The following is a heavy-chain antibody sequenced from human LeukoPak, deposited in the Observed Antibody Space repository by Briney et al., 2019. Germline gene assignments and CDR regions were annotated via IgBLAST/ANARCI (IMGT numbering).Heavy chain of an antibody. J-gene: IGHJ4*02. CDR1: GFIFNDYA. V-gene: IGHV3-21*01. D-gene: IGHD2-2*01. CDR3: ARDERKYCSDSSCYPGDY. CDR2: ISRTSAYI. Sequence: GGSLSLPCAASGFIFNDYAMKWVRHAPGQGLEWVGAISRTSAYIYYSDSVKGRFTLSRDNAGDSVYLQMDSLRAGDTAVYYCARDERKYCSDSSCYPGDYWGQGILVTVSS.